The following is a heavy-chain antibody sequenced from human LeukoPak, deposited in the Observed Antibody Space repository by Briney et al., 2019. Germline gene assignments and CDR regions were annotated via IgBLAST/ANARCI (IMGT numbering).Heavy chain of an antibody. CDR1: GFTFSSYA. CDR2: ISGSGGST. CDR3: AKNDGNLPYYYYYMDV. J-gene: IGHJ6*03. D-gene: IGHD1-1*01. Sequence: HPGGSLRLSCTASGFTFSSYAMSWVRQAPGKGLEWVSAISGSGGSTYYADSVKGRFKISRDNSKNTLYLQMNSLRADDTAVYYCAKNDGNLPYYYYYMDVWGKGTTVTVSS. V-gene: IGHV3-23*01.